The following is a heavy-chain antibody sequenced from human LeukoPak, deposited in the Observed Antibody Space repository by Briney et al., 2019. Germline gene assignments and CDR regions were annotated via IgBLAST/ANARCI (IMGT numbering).Heavy chain of an antibody. Sequence: KQSGPTLVNPTQTLTLTCTFSGFSLSTSVMCASWIRQPPGKALEWLARIDWDDDKYYSTSLKTRLTISKDTSKNQVVLTMTNMDPVDTATYYCARIGYYDSSGYPAMLFDIWGQGTMVTVSS. CDR2: IDWDDDK. CDR3: ARIGYYDSSGYPAMLFDI. J-gene: IGHJ3*02. V-gene: IGHV2-70*11. D-gene: IGHD3-22*01. CDR1: GFSLSTSVMC.